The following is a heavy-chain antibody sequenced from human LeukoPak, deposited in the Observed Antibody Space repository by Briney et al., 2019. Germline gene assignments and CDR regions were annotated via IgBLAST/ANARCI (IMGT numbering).Heavy chain of an antibody. CDR3: ARDLNHDDFWSGYYTCFDY. CDR2: IKQDGSEK. J-gene: IGHJ4*02. Sequence: GGSLRLSCAAPGFTFSSYWMSWVRQAPGKGLEWVANIKQDGSEKYLVGSLKGQFTISRDNAKNSLYLQMNSLRAEDTAVYYCARDLNHDDFWSGYYTCFDYWGQGTLVTVSS. V-gene: IGHV3-7*01. CDR1: GFTFSSYW. D-gene: IGHD3-3*01.